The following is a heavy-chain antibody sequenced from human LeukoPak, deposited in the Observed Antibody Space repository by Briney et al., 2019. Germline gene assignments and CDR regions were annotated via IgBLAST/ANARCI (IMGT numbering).Heavy chain of an antibody. J-gene: IGHJ6*03. Sequence: SETLALTCAVYGGYFSGYYWSWIRQPPGKGLEWIGEINHSGSTNYNPSLKSRVTISVDTSKNQFSLKLSSVTAADTAVYYCARTATFTYYDFWSGPPSYYMDVWGKGTTVTVSS. V-gene: IGHV4-34*01. CDR3: ARTATFTYYDFWSGPPSYYMDV. CDR2: INHSGST. D-gene: IGHD3-3*01. CDR1: GGYFSGYY.